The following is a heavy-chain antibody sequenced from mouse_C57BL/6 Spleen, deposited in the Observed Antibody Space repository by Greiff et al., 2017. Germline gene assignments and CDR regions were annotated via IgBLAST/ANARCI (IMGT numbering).Heavy chain of an antibody. CDR3: AKGVTTVVAGDWFAY. V-gene: IGHV1-53*01. CDR2: INPSNGGT. Sequence: QVQLPQPGTELVKPGASVKLSCKASGYTFTSYWMHWVKQRPGQGLEWIGNINPSNGGTNYNEKFKSKATLTVDKSSSTAYMQLSSLTSEDSAVYYCAKGVTTVVAGDWFAYWGQGTLVTVSA. J-gene: IGHJ3*01. CDR1: GYTFTSYW. D-gene: IGHD1-1*01.